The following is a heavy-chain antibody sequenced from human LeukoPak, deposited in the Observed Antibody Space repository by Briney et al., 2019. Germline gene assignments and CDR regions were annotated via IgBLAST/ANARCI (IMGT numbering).Heavy chain of an antibody. Sequence: SQALSLTCIVSGGSISSGDYYWSWIRLPPGKGLEWIGYIYYSGSTYYNPSLKSRVTISVDTSKNQFSLKLSSVTAADTAVYYCARDSGGYCSGGSCYSDYWGQGTLVTVSS. CDR1: GGSISSGDYY. J-gene: IGHJ4*02. CDR3: ARDSGGYCSGGSCYSDY. CDR2: IYYSGST. D-gene: IGHD2-15*01. V-gene: IGHV4-30-4*08.